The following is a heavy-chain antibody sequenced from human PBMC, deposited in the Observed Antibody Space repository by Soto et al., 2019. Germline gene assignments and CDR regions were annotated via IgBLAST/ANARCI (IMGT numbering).Heavy chain of an antibody. CDR2: MSYSGST. CDR3: GRDSLFGNNLEY. J-gene: IGHJ4*02. CDR1: GGSVSSDSYY. Sequence: QVQLQESGPGLVKPSETLSLTCTVSGGSVSSDSYYWSWIRQPPGKGREWIGYMSYSGSTKYNPSLKSRVTISVDTSKNQFSLRLSSVIAADTAVYYCGRDSLFGNNLEYWGQGTLVTVSS. D-gene: IGHD1-1*01. V-gene: IGHV4-61*01.